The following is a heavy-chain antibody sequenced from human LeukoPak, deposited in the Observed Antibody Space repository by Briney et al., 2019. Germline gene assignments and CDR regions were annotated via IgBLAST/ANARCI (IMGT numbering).Heavy chain of an antibody. CDR1: GFTFSSYE. CDR2: SSSSGRTI. Sequence: GGSLRLSCAASGFTFSSYEMNWVRQAPGKGLEWVSYSSSSGRTIYYADSVKGRFTVSRDNAKNSLYLKMNSLRAEDTAVYYCARDRGGGPRDAFDIWGQGTMVTVSS. CDR3: ARDRGGGPRDAFDI. D-gene: IGHD3-10*01. V-gene: IGHV3-48*03. J-gene: IGHJ3*02.